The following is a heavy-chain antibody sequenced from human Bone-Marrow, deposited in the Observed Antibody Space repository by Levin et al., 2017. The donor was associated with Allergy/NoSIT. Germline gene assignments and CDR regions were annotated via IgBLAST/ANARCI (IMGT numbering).Heavy chain of an antibody. D-gene: IGHD2-2*01. CDR2: IGTAADS. CDR3: ARVALPRYCTSTSCSVSGYYFDY. J-gene: IGHJ4*02. V-gene: IGHV3-13*04. Sequence: GGSLRLSCAASGFTFSSYDMHWVRQATGRGLEWVSAIGTAADSYYSGSVKGRFTVSRDNAKNSFYLQMNSLRAGDTAVYYCARVALPRYCTSTSCSVSGYYFDYWGQGTLVTVSS. CDR1: GFTFSSYD.